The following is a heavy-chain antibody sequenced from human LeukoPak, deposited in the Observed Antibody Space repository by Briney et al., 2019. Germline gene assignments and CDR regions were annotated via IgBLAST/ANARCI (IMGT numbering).Heavy chain of an antibody. CDR2: IYYSGST. V-gene: IGHV4-59*01. CDR1: GGSISSYY. CDR3: ARFRDSYKETFDY. D-gene: IGHD5-24*01. Sequence: SETLSLTCTVSGGSISSYYWSWIRQPPGKGLEWIGYIYYSGSTNYNPSLKSRVTISVDTSKNQFSLKLSSVTAADTAVYYCARFRDSYKETFDYWGQGTLVTVSS. J-gene: IGHJ4*02.